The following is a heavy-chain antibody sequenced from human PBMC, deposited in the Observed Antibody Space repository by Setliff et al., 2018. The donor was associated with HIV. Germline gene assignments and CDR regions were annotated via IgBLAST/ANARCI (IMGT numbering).Heavy chain of an antibody. CDR2: MNPNSGNT. J-gene: IGHJ6*02. Sequence: GASVKVSCKASGSTFSTYDINWVRQAPGQGPEWMGWMNPNSGNTGYAQKFQGRVTMTRNTSISTAYMELSSLRSDDTAVYYCASSWSRIRYYGMDVWGQGTTVTVSS. CDR1: GSTFSTYD. CDR3: ASSWSRIRYYGMDV. D-gene: IGHD6-13*01. V-gene: IGHV1-8*01.